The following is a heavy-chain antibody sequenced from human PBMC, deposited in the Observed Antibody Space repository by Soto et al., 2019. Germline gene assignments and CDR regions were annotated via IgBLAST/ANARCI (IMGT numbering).Heavy chain of an antibody. Sequence: QVQLVQSGAEVKKPGASVKVSCKASGYTFTSYDITWVRQAPGQGLEWMGWVNLNSGNTSYAQKFKGRVPMTRNTAISTAYMELSSLRSEDTAVDYCARGLVEAALDPWGQGTLVTVSS. CDR2: VNLNSGNT. D-gene: IGHD2-15*01. CDR3: ARGLVEAALDP. J-gene: IGHJ5*02. CDR1: GYTFTSYD. V-gene: IGHV1-8*01.